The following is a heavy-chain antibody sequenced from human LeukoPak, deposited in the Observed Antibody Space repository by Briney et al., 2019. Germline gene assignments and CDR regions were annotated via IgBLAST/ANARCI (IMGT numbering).Heavy chain of an antibody. CDR2: ISYDGNNK. Sequence: GGSLRLSCAASGFTFNTFAMHWVRQAPGKGLEWVAVISYDGNNKYYADSVKGRFTISRDNSNNTLYLQMNSLRAEDTAVYYCAKDRETTASGTFDNWGQGTLVTVSS. J-gene: IGHJ4*02. CDR1: GFTFNTFA. V-gene: IGHV3-30-3*01. CDR3: AKDRETTASGTFDN. D-gene: IGHD6-13*01.